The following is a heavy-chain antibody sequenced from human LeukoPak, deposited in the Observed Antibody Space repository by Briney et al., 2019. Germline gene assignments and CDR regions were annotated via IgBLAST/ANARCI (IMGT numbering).Heavy chain of an antibody. CDR3: VRHNYQLSALDY. V-gene: IGHV4-4*07. Sequence: SETLSLTCTVSGGSMSSYYWSWIRQPAGKGLEWIGRIYTSGSTNYNPSLKSRVTISVDTSKNQFSLKLSSVTAADTAVYYCVRHNYQLSALDYWGQGTLVTVSS. D-gene: IGHD2-2*01. CDR2: IYTSGST. CDR1: GGSMSSYY. J-gene: IGHJ4*02.